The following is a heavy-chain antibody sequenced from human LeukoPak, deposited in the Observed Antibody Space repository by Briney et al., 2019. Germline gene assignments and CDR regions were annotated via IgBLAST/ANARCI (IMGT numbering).Heavy chain of an antibody. J-gene: IGHJ4*02. Sequence: KDGESLKISCSGSGYSFTSHWIGWVRQMPGKGLGWMAIIYAGDSGTRISPSFQGQVTISADKSISTAYLQWSSLKASDTAIYYCTRHIAAAGPDYWGQGTLVTVSS. CDR2: IYAGDSGT. V-gene: IGHV5-51*01. D-gene: IGHD6-13*01. CDR1: GYSFTSHW. CDR3: TRHIAAAGPDY.